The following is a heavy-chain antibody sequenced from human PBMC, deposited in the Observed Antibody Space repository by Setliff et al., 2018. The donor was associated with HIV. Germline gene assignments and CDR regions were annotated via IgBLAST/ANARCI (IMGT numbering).Heavy chain of an antibody. CDR3: ARKLRPGHGVDV. CDR2: ISGTSSFT. V-gene: IGHV3-21*05. J-gene: IGHJ6*02. CDR1: GFTFSIYN. D-gene: IGHD3-10*01. Sequence: PGGSLRLSCEASGFTFSIYNMNWVRQAPGKGLEWVSYISGTSSFTNYADSVKGRFTISRDNAKNSMDLQMNSLRAEDTAIYYCARKLRPGHGVDVWGQGTTVTVSS.